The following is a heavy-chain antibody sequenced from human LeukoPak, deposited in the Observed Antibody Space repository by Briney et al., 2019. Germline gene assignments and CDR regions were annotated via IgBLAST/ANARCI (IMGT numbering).Heavy chain of an antibody. CDR3: ARDGEQWLVQYYFDY. CDR1: GYTFTGYY. D-gene: IGHD6-19*01. CDR2: INPNSGGT. V-gene: IGHV1-2*02. Sequence: GASVKVSCKASGYTFTGYYMHWVRQAPGQGLEWMGWINPNSGGTNYAQKFQGRVTMTRDTSISTAYMELSRLRSDDTAVYYCARDGEQWLVQYYFDYWGQGTLVTVSS. J-gene: IGHJ4*02.